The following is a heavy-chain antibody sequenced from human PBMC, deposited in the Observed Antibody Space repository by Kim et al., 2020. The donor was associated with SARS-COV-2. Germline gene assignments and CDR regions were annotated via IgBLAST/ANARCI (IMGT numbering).Heavy chain of an antibody. Sequence: GESLKISCMGSGYTFKSYWIGWVRQMPGKGLEWMGIIYPDDSDTRYSTSFQGQVTISVDKSISTAYLQWSSLKASDSTMYYCARRPAVRGGPDYWGKGTLVTVSS. D-gene: IGHD3-10*01. CDR1: GYTFKSYW. J-gene: IGHJ4*02. CDR2: IYPDDSDT. CDR3: ARRPAVRGGPDY. V-gene: IGHV5-51*01.